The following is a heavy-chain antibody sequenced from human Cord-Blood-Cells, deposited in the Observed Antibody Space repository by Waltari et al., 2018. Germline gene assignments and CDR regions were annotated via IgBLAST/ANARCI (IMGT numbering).Heavy chain of an antibody. CDR1: GASASSNTPA. CDR3: ARGSSSWYYFDY. D-gene: IGHD6-13*01. Sequence: QPQLQQPGPGLVKPSQTLSLTCSISGASASSNTPAWNWIRQSPSRGLEWLGRTYYRSKWYNDYAVSVKSRITINPDTSKNQFSLQLNSVTPEDTAVYYCARGSSSWYYFDYWGQGTLVTVSS. V-gene: IGHV6-1*01. J-gene: IGHJ4*02. CDR2: TYYRSKWYN.